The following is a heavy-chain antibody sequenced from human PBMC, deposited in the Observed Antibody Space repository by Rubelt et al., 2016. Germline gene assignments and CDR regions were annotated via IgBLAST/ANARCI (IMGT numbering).Heavy chain of an antibody. CDR3: ARGFSSSWYNWFDP. V-gene: IGHV4-61*01. J-gene: IGHJ5*02. CDR2: IYYSGST. CDR1: GGSVSSGSYY. Sequence: QVQLQESGPGLVKPSETLSLTCTVSGGSVSSGSYYWSWIRQPPGKGLEWIGHIYYSGSTSYNPARRSGATISVDTAKNQFSLKLSAGTAADTAVYYCARGFSSSWYNWFDPWGQGTLVTVSS. D-gene: IGHD6-13*01.